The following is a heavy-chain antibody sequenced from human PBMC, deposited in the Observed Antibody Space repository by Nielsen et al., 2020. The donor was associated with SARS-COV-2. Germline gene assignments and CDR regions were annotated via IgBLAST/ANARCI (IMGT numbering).Heavy chain of an antibody. Sequence: ASVKVSCKASGYIFTSYDINWVRQATGQGLEWMGWMNPNSGNTGYAQKFQGRVTMTRNTSISTAYMELSRLRSDDTAVYYCAIEFTGGGAVAATGYWGQGTLVTVSS. J-gene: IGHJ4*02. CDR3: AIEFTGGGAVAATGY. CDR1: GYIFTSYD. V-gene: IGHV1-8*01. CDR2: MNPNSGNT. D-gene: IGHD6-19*01.